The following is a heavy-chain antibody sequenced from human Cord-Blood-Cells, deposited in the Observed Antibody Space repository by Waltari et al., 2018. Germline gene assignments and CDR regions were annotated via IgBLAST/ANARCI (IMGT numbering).Heavy chain of an antibody. D-gene: IGHD2-15*01. CDR2: IYSGGST. Sequence: EVQLVESGGGLIQPGGSMRLSCAASGFTVSSTYMSWVRQAPGKGLEWVSVIYSGGSTYYADSVKGRFTISRDNSKNTLYLQMNSLRAEDTAVYYCARDLLDGGNAFDIWGQGTMVTVSS. CDR3: ARDLLDGGNAFDI. CDR1: GFTVSSTY. J-gene: IGHJ3*02. V-gene: IGHV3-53*01.